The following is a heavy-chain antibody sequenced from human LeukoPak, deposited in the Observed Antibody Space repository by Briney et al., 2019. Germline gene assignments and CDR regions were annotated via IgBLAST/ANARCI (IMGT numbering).Heavy chain of an antibody. CDR1: GFVFTAYA. Sequence: GGSLRLSCAASGFVFTAYAMTWGRQAPGKGLEWVSAISGTGYSTYCADSMKGRFTISRHNSENTLYLQLNSLRADDTAVYFCAKAGKFTYGLDPFDVWGQGTMVTVSS. CDR3: AKAGKFTYGLDPFDV. D-gene: IGHD3-10*01. V-gene: IGHV3-23*01. J-gene: IGHJ3*01. CDR2: ISGTGYST.